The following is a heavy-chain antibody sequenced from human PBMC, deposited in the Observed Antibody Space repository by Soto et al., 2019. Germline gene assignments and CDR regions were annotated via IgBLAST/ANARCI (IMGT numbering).Heavy chain of an antibody. Sequence: ASVKVSCKASRYTFTNFYIHGLRQPPGQGLEWMGIINPSGGSTTYPQKFQGRVTMTRDTSTSTVHMELITLRSEDTAVYYCAISQVGRPLDVWGPGTTVTVSS. J-gene: IGHJ6*02. V-gene: IGHV1-46*01. CDR3: AISQVGRPLDV. CDR2: INPSGGST. D-gene: IGHD1-26*01. CDR1: RYTFTNFY.